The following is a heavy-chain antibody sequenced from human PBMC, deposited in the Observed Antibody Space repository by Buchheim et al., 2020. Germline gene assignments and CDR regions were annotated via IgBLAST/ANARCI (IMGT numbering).Heavy chain of an antibody. J-gene: IGHJ4*02. CDR2: IKQVVSDK. Sequence: EMQLVESGGGLVLPGGSLRLSCAASGITPSDNWMSCVRQAPGKGLEWVANIKQVVSDKYPADSVKGRVTISRDNARNSLYLQMDSLRAEDTAVYYCARARYCSSTSCYNDYWGQGTL. CDR3: ARARYCSSTSCYNDY. CDR1: GITPSDNW. D-gene: IGHD2-2*01. V-gene: IGHV3-7*01.